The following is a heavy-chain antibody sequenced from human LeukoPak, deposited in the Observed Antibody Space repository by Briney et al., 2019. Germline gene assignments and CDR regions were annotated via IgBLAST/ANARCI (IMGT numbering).Heavy chain of an antibody. CDR3: ANIPYSSVYYFDY. CDR2: IWYDGSNK. CDR1: GFTFSSYG. V-gene: IGHV3-33*06. J-gene: IGHJ4*02. D-gene: IGHD6-19*01. Sequence: PGGSLRLSCAASGFTFSSYGMHWVRQAPGKGPEWVAIIWYDGSNKYYADSVKGRFTISRDNSKNTLYLQMNSLRAEDAAVYYCANIPYSSVYYFDYWGQGTLVTVSS.